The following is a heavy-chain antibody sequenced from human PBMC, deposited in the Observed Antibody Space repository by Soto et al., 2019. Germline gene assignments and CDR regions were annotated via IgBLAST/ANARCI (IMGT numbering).Heavy chain of an antibody. V-gene: IGHV1-69*12. D-gene: IGHD2-21*02. Sequence: QVQLVQSGAEVKKPGSSVKVSCKASGRTFSTYAMAWVRQAHGQGLEWMGGILPVFGTADYEQKFQGRGTITEDVSTNTDYLVLSSLRSKDTAVYYCSREHEFGGNSDAFDIWGLGTMVTVSS. J-gene: IGHJ3*02. CDR3: SREHEFGGNSDAFDI. CDR1: GRTFSTYA. CDR2: ILPVFGTA.